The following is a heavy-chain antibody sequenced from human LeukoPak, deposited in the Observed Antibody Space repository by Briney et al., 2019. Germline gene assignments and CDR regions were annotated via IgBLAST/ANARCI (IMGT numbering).Heavy chain of an antibody. Sequence: SETLSLTCTVSGGSISSSSYCWGWIRQPPGKGLEWIGSIYYSGSTYYNPSLKSRVTISVDTSKNQFSLKLSSVTAADTAVYYCARRGVATIPFDYWGQGTLVTVSS. D-gene: IGHD5-24*01. CDR2: IYYSGST. J-gene: IGHJ4*02. CDR3: ARRGVATIPFDY. CDR1: GGSISSSSYC. V-gene: IGHV4-39*01.